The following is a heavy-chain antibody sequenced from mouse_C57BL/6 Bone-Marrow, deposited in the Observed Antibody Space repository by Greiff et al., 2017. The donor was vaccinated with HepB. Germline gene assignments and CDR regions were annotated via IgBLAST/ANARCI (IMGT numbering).Heavy chain of an antibody. Sequence: EVQVVESGGGLVQSGRSLRLSCATSGFTFSDFYMEWVRQAPGKGLEWIAASRNKANDYTTEYSASVKGRFIVSRDTSQSILYLQMNALRAEDTAIYYCARDALYYGFDYWGQGTTLTVSS. V-gene: IGHV7-1*01. CDR3: ARDALYYGFDY. CDR2: SRNKANDYTT. J-gene: IGHJ2*01. CDR1: GFTFSDFY. D-gene: IGHD2-1*01.